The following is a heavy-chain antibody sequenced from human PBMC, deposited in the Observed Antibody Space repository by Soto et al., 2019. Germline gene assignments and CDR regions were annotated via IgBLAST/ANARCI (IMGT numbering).Heavy chain of an antibody. CDR2: IIPIFGTT. Sequence: QVQLVQSGAEVKKPGSSVKVSCKAYGGTFSNDAVSWVRQAPGQGLEWMGDIIPIFGTTNYAQKFQGRVTIAAAESTRTGYMELTHLRSEDTALYYCARVAYTPRDSHWFACWGQGTLVTVSS. CDR3: ARVAYTPRDSHWFAC. J-gene: IGHJ5*01. V-gene: IGHV1-69*01. CDR1: GGTFSNDA. D-gene: IGHD3-16*01.